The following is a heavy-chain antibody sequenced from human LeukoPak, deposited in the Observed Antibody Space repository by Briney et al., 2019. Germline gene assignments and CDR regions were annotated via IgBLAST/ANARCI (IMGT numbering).Heavy chain of an antibody. V-gene: IGHV3-48*01. D-gene: IGHD1-26*01. CDR3: ATESGTYSGTCFDY. CDR1: GFTFSSYN. CDR2: LSSSSNTI. Sequence: GGSLRLSCAASGFTFSSYNMNWVRQAPGKGLEWVSYLSSSSNTIYYADSVKGRFTISRDNAKNSLYLQMNSLRAEDTAVYYCATESGTYSGTCFDYWGQGTLVTVSS. J-gene: IGHJ4*02.